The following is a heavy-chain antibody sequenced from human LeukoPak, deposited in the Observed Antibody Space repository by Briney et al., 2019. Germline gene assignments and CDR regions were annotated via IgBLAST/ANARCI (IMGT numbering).Heavy chain of an antibody. Sequence: SETLSLTCTVSGGSISSSSYYWGWIRQPPGKGLEWIGSIYYSGSTYYNPSLKSRVTISADTSKNQFSLKLTSVTAADTAVYYCARGISTWYEGYFDNWGQGALVTVSS. CDR3: ARGISTWYEGYFDN. J-gene: IGHJ4*02. D-gene: IGHD6-13*01. V-gene: IGHV4-39*07. CDR2: IYYSGST. CDR1: GGSISSSSYY.